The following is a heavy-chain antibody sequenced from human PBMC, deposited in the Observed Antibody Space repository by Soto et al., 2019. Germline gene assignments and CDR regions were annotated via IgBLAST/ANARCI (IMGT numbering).Heavy chain of an antibody. Sequence: QVTLKESGPVLVKPTETLTLTCTVSGFSLSNARMGVSWIRQPPGKALEWLAHIFSNDEESYSTSLKSRLTFSKDTSKSQVVLTMTNMDPVDTATYYCARHGRGVGARPLDYWGQGTLVTVSS. CDR2: IFSNDEE. J-gene: IGHJ4*02. CDR1: GFSLSNARMG. D-gene: IGHD1-26*01. V-gene: IGHV2-26*01. CDR3: ARHGRGVGARPLDY.